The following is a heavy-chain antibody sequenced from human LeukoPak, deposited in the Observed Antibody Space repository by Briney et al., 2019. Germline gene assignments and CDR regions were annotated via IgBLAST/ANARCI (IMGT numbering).Heavy chain of an antibody. CDR1: GYTFTDYY. V-gene: IGHV1-69-2*01. Sequence: ASVKVSCKVSGYTFTDYYMHWVQQAPGKGLEWMGLVDPEDGETIYAEEFQGRVTITADTSTDTAYMELSSLRSEDTAVYYCASYVGYDFWSGPDGYFDYWGQGTLVTVSS. D-gene: IGHD3-3*01. CDR2: VDPEDGET. CDR3: ASYVGYDFWSGPDGYFDY. J-gene: IGHJ4*02.